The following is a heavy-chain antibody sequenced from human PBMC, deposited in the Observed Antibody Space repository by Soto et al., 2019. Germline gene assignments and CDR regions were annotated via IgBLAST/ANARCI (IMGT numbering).Heavy chain of an antibody. CDR2: ISYDGSNK. CDR1: GFTFSSYG. Sequence: VQLVESGGGLVKPRGSLRLSCAASGFTFSSYGMHWVRQAPGKGLEWVAVISYDGSNKYYADSVKGRFTISRDNSKNTLYLQMNSLRAEDTAVYYCAKAAKYSYGQFDPWGQGTLVTVSS. D-gene: IGHD5-18*01. CDR3: AKAAKYSYGQFDP. V-gene: IGHV3-30*18. J-gene: IGHJ5*02.